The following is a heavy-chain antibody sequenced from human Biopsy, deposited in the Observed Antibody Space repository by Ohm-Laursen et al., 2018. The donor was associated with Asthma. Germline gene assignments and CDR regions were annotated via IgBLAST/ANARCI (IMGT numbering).Heavy chain of an antibody. Sequence: ASVKVSCKASGYTFINYAIHWVRQAPGQRLEWMGWINAGNGNTEYSQKFQGRVTITRDTSASTAYMDLSSLRSEDTAVYYCARTYYDFLTGQVNDVFAIWGQGTMVTVSS. J-gene: IGHJ3*02. CDR2: INAGNGNT. CDR3: ARTYYDFLTGQVNDVFAI. V-gene: IGHV1-3*01. CDR1: GYTFINYA. D-gene: IGHD3-9*01.